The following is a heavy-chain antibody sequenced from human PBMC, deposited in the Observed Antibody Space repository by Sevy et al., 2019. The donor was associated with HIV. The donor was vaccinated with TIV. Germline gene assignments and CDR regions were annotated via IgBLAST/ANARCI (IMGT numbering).Heavy chain of an antibody. D-gene: IGHD1-26*01. V-gene: IGHV3-7*03. CDR1: GFTFNRYW. Sequence: GGSLRLSCAASGFTFNRYWMSWVRQAPGKGLQWVANIKLDGSEKYYLDSVRGRLTISRDNAKNSLYLQMNSLRAEDTAVYYCARDCNSATCLWGLDVWGLGTTVTVSS. J-gene: IGHJ6*02. CDR2: IKLDGSEK. CDR3: ARDCNSATCLWGLDV.